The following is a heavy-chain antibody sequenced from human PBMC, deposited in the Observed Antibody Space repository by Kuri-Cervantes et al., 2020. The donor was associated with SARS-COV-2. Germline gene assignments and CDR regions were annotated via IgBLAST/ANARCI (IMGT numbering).Heavy chain of an antibody. CDR1: GFTFSSYA. D-gene: IGHD2-15*01. V-gene: IGHV3-9*03. J-gene: IGHJ5*02. CDR2: ISWNSGSI. CDR3: ARDERYCSGGSCYSEAGNWFDP. Sequence: GGSLRLSCAASGFTFSSYAMHWVRQAPGKGLEWVSGISWNSGSIGYADSVKGRFTISRDNAKNSLYLQMNSLRAEDMALYYCARDERYCSGGSCYSEAGNWFDPWGQGALVTVSS.